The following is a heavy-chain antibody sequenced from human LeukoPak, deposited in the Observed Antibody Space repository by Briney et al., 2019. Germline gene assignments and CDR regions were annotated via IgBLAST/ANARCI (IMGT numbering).Heavy chain of an antibody. CDR2: ITASGTAM. CDR1: GFTFSSYS. D-gene: IGHD2-15*01. Sequence: GSLRLSCAASGFTFSSYSMNWVRQAPGKGLEWVSHITASGTAMFYADSVKGRFTISRDNSKNTLYLQMNSLRAEDTAAYYCAKARGEQNGGSNYWGQGTQVIVSS. V-gene: IGHV3-48*01. CDR3: AKARGEQNGGSNY. J-gene: IGHJ4*02.